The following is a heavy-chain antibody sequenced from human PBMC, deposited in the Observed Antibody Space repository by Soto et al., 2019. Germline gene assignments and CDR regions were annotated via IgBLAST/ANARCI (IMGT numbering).Heavy chain of an antibody. CDR1: GGSISSYY. V-gene: IGHV4-59*08. J-gene: IGHJ4*02. CDR2: IYYSGST. D-gene: IGHD2-2*01. Sequence: SETLSLTCTVSGGSISSYYWSWIRQPPGKGLEWIGYIYYSGSTNYNPSLKSRVTISVDTSKNQFSLKLRSVTAADTAVYYCARHDVVVPAAPFDYWGQGTLVTVSS. CDR3: ARHDVVVPAAPFDY.